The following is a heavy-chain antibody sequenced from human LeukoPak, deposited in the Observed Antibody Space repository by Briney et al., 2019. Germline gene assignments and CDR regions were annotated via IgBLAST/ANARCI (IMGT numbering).Heavy chain of an antibody. D-gene: IGHD3-10*01. CDR1: GFSFSVYW. V-gene: IGHV3-74*01. J-gene: IGHJ4*02. CDR2: IKTDGSIT. CDR3: ARVYQGVSLFDGIDY. Sequence: GGSLRLSCAASGFSFSVYWMHWVRQAPGKGRVWVSRIKTDGSITDYADFVKGRFTISRDNAKNTLYLQMNSLRAEDTAVYYCARVYQGVSLFDGIDYWGQGTLVTVSS.